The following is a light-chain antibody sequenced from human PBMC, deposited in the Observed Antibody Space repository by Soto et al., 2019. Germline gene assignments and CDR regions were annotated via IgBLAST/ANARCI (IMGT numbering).Light chain of an antibody. Sequence: DLQMTQSPATLSASLGDRVTITCRASQSISSWLAWYQQKPGKAPKLLIYKASSLESGVPSRFRGSGSGTEVTLTISSLQPDDFETYNCQQYNSYSGTCGQGTKVDIK. CDR1: QSISSW. J-gene: IGKJ1*01. CDR2: KAS. V-gene: IGKV1-5*03. CDR3: QQYNSYSGT.